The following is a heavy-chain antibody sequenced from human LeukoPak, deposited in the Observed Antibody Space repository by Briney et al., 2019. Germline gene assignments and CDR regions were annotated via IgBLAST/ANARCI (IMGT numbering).Heavy chain of an antibody. D-gene: IGHD3-10*01. V-gene: IGHV4-59*08. CDR3: ARRVFSSGNAYFDL. J-gene: IGHJ2*01. CDR2: IYYSGST. CDR1: GDSISTYY. Sequence: SETLSHTCTVSGDSISTYYWSWIRQPPGKELEWIAYIYYSGSTNYNPCLESRVTISIDTPKNQFSLKLSSVTAADTAVYYCARRVFSSGNAYFDLWGRGTLVTVSS.